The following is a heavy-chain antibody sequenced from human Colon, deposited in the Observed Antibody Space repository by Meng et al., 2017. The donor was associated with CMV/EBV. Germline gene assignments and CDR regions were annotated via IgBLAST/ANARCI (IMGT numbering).Heavy chain of an antibody. Sequence: SVKVSCKASGFTFSTLQWVRQPRGQRPEWIGWVVLVSGNTHFAPEFRGRATISWDMSASTSHMELSTLRTDDMAVYFCVGGDGPNKYFTFWGQGTLVTVSS. CDR1: GFTFST. J-gene: IGHJ4*02. V-gene: IGHV1-58*01. D-gene: IGHD2-21*02. CDR3: VGGDGPNKYFTF. CDR2: VVLVSGNT.